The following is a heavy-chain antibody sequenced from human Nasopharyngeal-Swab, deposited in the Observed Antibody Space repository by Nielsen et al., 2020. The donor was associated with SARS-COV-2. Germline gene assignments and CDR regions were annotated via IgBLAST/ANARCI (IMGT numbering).Heavy chain of an antibody. CDR2: INGGNGNT. Sequence: ASVKVSCKASGYTFTNFAMHWVRQAPGQRPEWMGWINGGNGNTKYSQKFQGRVTFTRDTSASTAYMELSSLRSEDTAVYYCASVDMGDYWGQGTLVTVSS. D-gene: IGHD5-12*01. J-gene: IGHJ4*02. CDR1: GYTFTNFA. CDR3: ASVDMGDY. V-gene: IGHV1-3*01.